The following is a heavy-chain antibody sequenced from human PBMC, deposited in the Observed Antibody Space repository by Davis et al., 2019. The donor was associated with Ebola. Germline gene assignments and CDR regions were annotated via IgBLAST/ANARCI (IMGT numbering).Heavy chain of an antibody. CDR2: ISYDGNKK. CDR3: ARDPTNYGSEDYFARNHFDL. D-gene: IGHD3-10*01. CDR1: GFTFTTYA. Sequence: GESLKISCVGSGFTFTTYAMHWVRQAPGTGLEWMSLISYDGNKKFYTDSVKGRFTISSDNSKNTLYLQMDGLRAEDTAVYYCARDPTNYGSEDYFARNHFDLWGQGTLVTVSS. J-gene: IGHJ5*02. V-gene: IGHV3-30-3*01.